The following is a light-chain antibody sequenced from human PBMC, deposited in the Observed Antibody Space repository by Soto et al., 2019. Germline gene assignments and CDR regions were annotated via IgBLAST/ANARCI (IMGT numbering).Light chain of an antibody. CDR2: GAS. CDR1: QTVYNN. Sequence: EIVMTQSPATLSVSPGERAALSCRASQTVYNNLAWYQQKPGQAPRLLIYGASARATGIPARFSGSGSGTEFTLTVSSLQSADFAVYYCQQYSNWPLTFGGGTKVEIK. V-gene: IGKV3-15*01. CDR3: QQYSNWPLT. J-gene: IGKJ4*01.